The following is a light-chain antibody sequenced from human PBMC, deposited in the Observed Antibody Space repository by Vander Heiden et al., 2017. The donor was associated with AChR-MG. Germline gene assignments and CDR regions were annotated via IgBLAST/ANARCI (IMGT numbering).Light chain of an antibody. V-gene: IGKV4-1*01. CDR2: WAS. Sequence: DIVMTQSPDSLAVSLGERATINCKSSQSVLYSSNNKNYLAWYQQRPGQPPKLLIYWASTRESGVPDRFSGSGSGTDFTLTISSLQAEDVAVYYCQQEDTPPFTFGQRTKLDIK. J-gene: IGKJ2*01. CDR1: QSVLYSSNNKNY. CDR3: QQEDTPPFT.